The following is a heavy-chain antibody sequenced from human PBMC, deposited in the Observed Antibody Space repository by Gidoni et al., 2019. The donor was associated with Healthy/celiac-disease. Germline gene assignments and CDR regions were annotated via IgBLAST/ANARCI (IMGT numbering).Heavy chain of an antibody. CDR3: ARGLRFLEWSGVFDY. CDR1: GGSISSSNW. Sequence: HVQLQESGPGLVKPSGTLSLTSAVSGGSISSSNWWGWVRQPPGKGREWIGEIYHSGSTNYNPSLKSRVTISVDKSKNQFSLKLSSVTAADTAVYYCARGLRFLEWSGVFDYWGQGTLVTVSS. J-gene: IGHJ4*02. D-gene: IGHD3-3*01. CDR2: IYHSGST. V-gene: IGHV4-4*02.